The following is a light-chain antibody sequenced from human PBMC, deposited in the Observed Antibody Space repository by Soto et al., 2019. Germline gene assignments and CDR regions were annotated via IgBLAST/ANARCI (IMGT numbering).Light chain of an antibody. V-gene: IGLV2-14*01. CDR2: EVS. Sequence: QSALTQPASVSGSPGQSITISCTGTSNDVGGYNYVSWYQQQPGKAPKLIIYEVSHRPSGISNRFSGSKSGNTASLTISGLHVEDEADYYCSSYAGTTTWVFGGGTKLTVL. CDR1: SNDVGGYNY. J-gene: IGLJ3*02. CDR3: SSYAGTTTWV.